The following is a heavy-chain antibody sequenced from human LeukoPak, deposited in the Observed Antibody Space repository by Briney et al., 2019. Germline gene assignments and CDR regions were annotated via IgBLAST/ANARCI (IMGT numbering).Heavy chain of an antibody. Sequence: ASVKVSCKASGYTFTSYYMHWVRQAPGQGLEWMGIINPSGGSTSYAQKFQGRVTVTRDTSTSTVYMELSSLRSEDTAVYYCAREGVAVAGDYWGQGTLVTVSS. D-gene: IGHD6-19*01. CDR3: AREGVAVAGDY. V-gene: IGHV1-46*01. CDR2: INPSGGST. CDR1: GYTFTSYY. J-gene: IGHJ4*02.